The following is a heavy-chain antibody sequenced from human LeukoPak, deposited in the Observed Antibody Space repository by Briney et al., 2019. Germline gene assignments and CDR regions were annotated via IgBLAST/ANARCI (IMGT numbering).Heavy chain of an antibody. CDR2: ISAYNGNT. CDR3: AREASLETYSSSWYAGGWFDP. V-gene: IGHV1-18*01. J-gene: IGHJ5*02. Sequence: GASVKVSCKASGYTFTSYGISWVRQAPGQGLEWMGWISAYNGNTNYAQKLQGRVTMTTDTSTSTAYMELRSLRSDDTAVYYCAREASLETYSSSWYAGGWFDPWGQGTLVTVSS. D-gene: IGHD6-13*01. CDR1: GYTFTSYG.